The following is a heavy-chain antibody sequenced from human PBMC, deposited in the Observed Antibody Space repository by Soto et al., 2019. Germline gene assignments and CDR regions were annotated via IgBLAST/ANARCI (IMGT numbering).Heavy chain of an antibody. D-gene: IGHD6-13*01. CDR3: AIRMYSTRWYYLDY. V-gene: IGHV3-23*01. CDR1: ALTVGSYA. Sequence: EMQLLESGGGLLQAGGSLRLSCAASALTVGSYALNWVGQAPGKGLEWVSGISASTYYADSVKGRFTISRDTSKNTLYLQMNSLRAEDTAIYFCAIRMYSTRWYYLDYWGQGTLVTVSS. J-gene: IGHJ4*02. CDR2: ISAST.